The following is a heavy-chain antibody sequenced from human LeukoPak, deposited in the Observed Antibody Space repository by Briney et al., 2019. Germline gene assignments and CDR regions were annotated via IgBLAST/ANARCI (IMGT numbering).Heavy chain of an antibody. Sequence: SETLSLNCAVYGGSFSGYYWSWIRQPPGKGLEWIGEINHSGSTNYNPSLKSRVTISVDTSKNQFSLKLSSVTAADTAVYYCASPTRYYYDSSGYYVVGAFDIWGQGTMVTVSS. D-gene: IGHD3-22*01. CDR3: ASPTRYYYDSSGYYVVGAFDI. CDR1: GGSFSGYY. J-gene: IGHJ3*02. CDR2: INHSGST. V-gene: IGHV4-34*01.